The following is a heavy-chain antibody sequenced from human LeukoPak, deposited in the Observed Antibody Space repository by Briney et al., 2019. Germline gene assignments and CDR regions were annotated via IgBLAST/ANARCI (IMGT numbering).Heavy chain of an antibody. J-gene: IGHJ4*02. V-gene: IGHV3-11*05. CDR1: GFTFGDDY. CDR2: ISNSGGYT. D-gene: IGHD3-22*01. CDR3: AKVEGPYYYDSSGPDY. Sequence: GGSLRLSCAVSGFTFGDDYMSWIRQAPGQGLEWVSYISNSGGYTNYADSVAGRFTISRDNAENSLYLQMNSLRAEDTAVYYCAKVEGPYYYDSSGPDYWGQGTLVTVSS.